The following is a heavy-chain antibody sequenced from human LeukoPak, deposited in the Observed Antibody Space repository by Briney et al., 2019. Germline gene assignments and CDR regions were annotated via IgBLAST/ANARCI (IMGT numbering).Heavy chain of an antibody. J-gene: IGHJ4*02. Sequence: GGSLRLSCAASGFNFRDYFMSWIRQAPGKGLEWVSYSSGSGSTIYYADSVKGRFTISRDNAKNSLSLQMNSLRAEDTAVYFCARYYYDSSGYYYFDYWGQGTLVTVSS. CDR1: GFNFRDYF. D-gene: IGHD3-22*01. CDR2: SSGSGSTI. CDR3: ARYYYDSSGYYYFDY. V-gene: IGHV3-11*01.